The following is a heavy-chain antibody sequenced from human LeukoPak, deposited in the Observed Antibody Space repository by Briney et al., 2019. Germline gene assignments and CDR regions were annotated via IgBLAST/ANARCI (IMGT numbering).Heavy chain of an antibody. Sequence: GGSLRLSCAASGFTFSNYAMSWVRQAPGKGLEWVSSINGRGGSTYYADSVKGRFTISRDNSKNTLYLQMTSLRAEDTAVYYCARLPDYYDSSGYYYVGFDYWGQGTLVTVSS. CDR1: GFTFSNYA. D-gene: IGHD3-22*01. V-gene: IGHV3-23*01. CDR3: ARLPDYYDSSGYYYVGFDY. J-gene: IGHJ4*02. CDR2: INGRGGST.